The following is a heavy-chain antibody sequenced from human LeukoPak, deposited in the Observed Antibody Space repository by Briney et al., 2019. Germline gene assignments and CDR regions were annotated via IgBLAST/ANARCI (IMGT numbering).Heavy chain of an antibody. Sequence: PGGSLRLSCAASGFTVSSNYMSWVRQAPGKGLEWVSVIYSGGSTYYADSVKGRSTISRDNSKNTLYLQMNSLRAEDTAVYYCARAPENYYYYYMDVWGKGTTVTVSS. CDR1: GFTVSSNY. V-gene: IGHV3-53*01. CDR3: ARAPENYYYYYMDV. J-gene: IGHJ6*03. D-gene: IGHD1-14*01. CDR2: IYSGGST.